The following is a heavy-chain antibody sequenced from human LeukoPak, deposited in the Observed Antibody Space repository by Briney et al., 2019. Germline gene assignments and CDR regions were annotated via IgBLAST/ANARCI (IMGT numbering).Heavy chain of an antibody. CDR2: IYYSGST. Sequence: SETLSLTCTVSGGSISSISYYWGWIRQHPGKGLEWIGYIYYSGSTYYNPSLKSRVTISVDTSKNQFSLKLSSVTAADTAVYYCARAPTYYYDSSGPDPHNWFDPWGQGTLVTVSS. CDR1: GGSISSISYY. J-gene: IGHJ5*02. D-gene: IGHD3-22*01. CDR3: ARAPTYYYDSSGPDPHNWFDP. V-gene: IGHV4-31*03.